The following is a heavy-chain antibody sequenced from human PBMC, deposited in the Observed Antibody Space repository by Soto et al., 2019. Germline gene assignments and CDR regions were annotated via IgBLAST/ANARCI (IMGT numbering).Heavy chain of an antibody. D-gene: IGHD3-3*01. CDR3: ARVRVDFWSGPSPYYYYGMDV. CDR1: GGSINSYY. Sequence: SETLSLTCTVSGGSINSYYWSWIRQPPGKGLEWIGYIYYSGSTNYNPSLKSRVTISVDTSKNQFSLKLSSVTAADTAVYYCARVRVDFWSGPSPYYYYGMDVWGQGTKVTVS. V-gene: IGHV4-59*01. J-gene: IGHJ6*02. CDR2: IYYSGST.